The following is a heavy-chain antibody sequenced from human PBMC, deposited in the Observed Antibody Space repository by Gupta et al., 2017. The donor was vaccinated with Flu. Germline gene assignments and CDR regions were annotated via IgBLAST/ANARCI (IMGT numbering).Heavy chain of an antibody. V-gene: IGHV4-34*01. J-gene: IGHJ4*02. CDR1: GGSFSGYY. D-gene: IGHD3-22*01. CDR3: ARASYYYDSSGSNKGAKVDY. CDR2: INHSGST. Sequence: QVQLQQWGAGLLKPSETLSLTCAVYGGSFSGYYWSWIRQPPGKGLEWIGEINHSGSTNYNPSLKSRVTISVDTSKNQFSLKLSSVTAADTAVYYCARASYYYDSSGSNKGAKVDYWGQGTLVTVSS.